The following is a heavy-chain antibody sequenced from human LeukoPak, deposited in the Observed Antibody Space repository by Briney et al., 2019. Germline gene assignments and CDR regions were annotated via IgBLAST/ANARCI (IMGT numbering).Heavy chain of an antibody. V-gene: IGHV3-23*01. CDR3: AKDRRRFWSGYLDY. D-gene: IGHD3-3*01. Sequence: GGSLRLSCAASEFTFSSYAMQWVRQAPGKGLEWVSGISGSGGSTYYADSVRGRFTISRDNSKNTLYLQMNSLTAEDTAVYYCAKDRRRFWSGYLDYWGQGALVTVSS. CDR2: ISGSGGST. J-gene: IGHJ4*02. CDR1: EFTFSSYA.